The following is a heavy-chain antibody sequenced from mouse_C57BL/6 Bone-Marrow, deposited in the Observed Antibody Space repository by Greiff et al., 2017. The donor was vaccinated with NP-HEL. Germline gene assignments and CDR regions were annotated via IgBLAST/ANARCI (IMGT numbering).Heavy chain of an antibody. Sequence: QVQLQQPGAELVRPGSSVKLSCKASGYTFTSYWMDWVKQRPGQGLEWIGNIYPSDSETHYNQKFKDKATLTVDKSSSTAYMQLSSLTSEDSAVYYCARGDGYDPFAYWGRGTLVTVSA. CDR3: ARGDGYDPFAY. D-gene: IGHD2-2*01. CDR1: GYTFTSYW. J-gene: IGHJ3*01. V-gene: IGHV1-61*01. CDR2: IYPSDSET.